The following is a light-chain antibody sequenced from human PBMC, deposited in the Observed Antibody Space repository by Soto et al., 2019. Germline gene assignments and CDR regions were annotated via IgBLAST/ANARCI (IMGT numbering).Light chain of an antibody. J-gene: IGLJ3*02. V-gene: IGLV4-69*01. CDR3: QTWGTGIPWV. Sequence: QSVLTQSPSASASLGASVKLTCTLSSGHSSYAIAWHQQQPEKGPRYLMKLNSDGSHSKGDGIPDRFSGSSSGAERYLTISSLQSEDEADYYCQTWGTGIPWVFGGETKLTVL. CDR1: SGHSSYA. CDR2: LNSDGSH.